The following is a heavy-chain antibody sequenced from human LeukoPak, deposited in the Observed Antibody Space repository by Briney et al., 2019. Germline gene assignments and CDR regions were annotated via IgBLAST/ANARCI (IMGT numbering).Heavy chain of an antibody. J-gene: IGHJ5*02. CDR2: INPNSGGT. D-gene: IGHD3-3*01. Sequence: ASVKVSCKASGYTFTGYYMHWVRQAPGQGLEWMGWINPNSGGTNYAQKFQGRVTMTRDTSISTAYMERSRLRSDDTAVYYCARPQPSQIWSGSGGNWFDPWGQGTLVTVSS. V-gene: IGHV1-2*02. CDR3: ARPQPSQIWSGSGGNWFDP. CDR1: GYTFTGYY.